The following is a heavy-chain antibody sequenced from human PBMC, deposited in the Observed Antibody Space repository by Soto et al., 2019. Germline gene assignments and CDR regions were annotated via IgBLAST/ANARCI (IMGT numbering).Heavy chain of an antibody. CDR3: ARDLQYSRLFYGMDV. J-gene: IGHJ6*02. V-gene: IGHV4-31*03. CDR1: GGSIISGGYY. D-gene: IGHD6-13*01. Sequence: TLSLTCTVSGGSIISGGYYWSWIRQHPGKGLEWIGYIYYSGSTYYNPSLKSRVTISVDTSKNQFSLKLSSVTAADTAVYYCARDLQYSRLFYGMDVWGQGTTVTVSS. CDR2: IYYSGST.